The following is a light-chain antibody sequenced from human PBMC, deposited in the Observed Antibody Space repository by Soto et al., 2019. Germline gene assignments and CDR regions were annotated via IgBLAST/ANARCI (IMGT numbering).Light chain of an antibody. Sequence: QSALTQPASVSGSPGQSITISCTGTRSDVGGYNYVSWYQQHPGKAPKLMIYDLSNRPSGVSNRFSVSKSGNTASLTISGLQAEDEADYYCSSYSSSFTGVFGGGTKLTVL. V-gene: IGLV2-14*01. CDR1: RSDVGGYNY. J-gene: IGLJ3*02. CDR2: DLS. CDR3: SSYSSSFTGV.